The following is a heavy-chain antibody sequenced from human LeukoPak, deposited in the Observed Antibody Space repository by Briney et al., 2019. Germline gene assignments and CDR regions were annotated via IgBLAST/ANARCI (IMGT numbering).Heavy chain of an antibody. CDR1: GFTFSTFA. D-gene: IGHD5-24*01. CDR3: ASGRDGYNSLVD. Sequence: PGRSLRLSCAASGFTFSTFAMHWVRQAPGKGLEWVALISYDGSNKYYADSVKGRFTISRDNSKNTLYLQMNSLRAEDTAVYYCASGRDGYNSLVDWGQGTLVTVSS. V-gene: IGHV3-30*01. J-gene: IGHJ4*02. CDR2: ISYDGSNK.